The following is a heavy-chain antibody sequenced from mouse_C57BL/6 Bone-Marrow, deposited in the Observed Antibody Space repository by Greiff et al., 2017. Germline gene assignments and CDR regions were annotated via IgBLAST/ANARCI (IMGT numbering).Heavy chain of an antibody. CDR2: IDPSDSYT. J-gene: IGHJ1*03. D-gene: IGHD1-1*01. Sequence: QVQLQQPGAELVKPGASVKLSCKASGYTFTSYWMQWVKQRPGQGLEWIGEIDPSDSYTNYNQKFKGKATLTVDTSSSTAYMQLSSLTSEDSAVYYCARGTTAKGSSYYWYFDVWGTGTTDTVSS. CDR3: ARGTTAKGSSYYWYFDV. V-gene: IGHV1-50*01. CDR1: GYTFTSYW.